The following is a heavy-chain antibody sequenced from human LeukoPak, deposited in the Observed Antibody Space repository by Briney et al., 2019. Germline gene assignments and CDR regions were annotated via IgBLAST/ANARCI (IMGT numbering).Heavy chain of an antibody. CDR1: GGSVSSGSYY. V-gene: IGHV4-61*01. J-gene: IGHJ4*02. Sequence: SETLSLTCTVSGGSVSSGSYYWSWIRQPPGKGLEWIGYIYYSGSTNYNPSLKSRVTISVDTSKNQFSLKLRSVTAADTAVYYCASHGSFDYWGQGTLVTVSS. CDR3: ASHGSFDY. CDR2: IYYSGST.